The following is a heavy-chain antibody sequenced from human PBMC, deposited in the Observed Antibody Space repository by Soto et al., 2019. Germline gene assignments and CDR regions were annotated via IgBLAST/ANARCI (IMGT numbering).Heavy chain of an antibody. CDR3: ARVAPFIVRGVMGAFDI. J-gene: IGHJ3*02. D-gene: IGHD3-10*01. Sequence: SETLSLTCTVSGGSISSSSYYWGWIRQPPGKGLEWIGSIYYSGGTYYNPSLKSRVTISVDTSKNQFSLKLGSVTAADTAVYYGARVAPFIVRGVMGAFDIWGQGTMVTVSS. CDR2: IYYSGGT. V-gene: IGHV4-39*01. CDR1: GGSISSSSYY.